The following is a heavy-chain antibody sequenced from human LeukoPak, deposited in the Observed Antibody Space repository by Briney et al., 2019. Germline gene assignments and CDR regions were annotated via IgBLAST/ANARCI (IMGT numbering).Heavy chain of an antibody. J-gene: IGHJ4*02. CDR3: ARDRSSGYRGKGEIFDY. V-gene: IGHV3-11*04. CDR1: GFTFSDYY. D-gene: IGHD6-13*01. CDR2: ISSSGSTI. Sequence: PGGSLRLSCAASGFTFSDYYMSWIRQAPGKGPEWVSYISSSGSTIYYADSVKGRFTISRDNAKNSLYLQMNSLRAEDTAVYYCARDRSSGYRGKGEIFDYGVQGTLVNVSS.